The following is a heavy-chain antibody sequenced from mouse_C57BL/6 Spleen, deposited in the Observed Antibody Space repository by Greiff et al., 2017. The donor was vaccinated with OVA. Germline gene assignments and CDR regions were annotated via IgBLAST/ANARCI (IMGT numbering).Heavy chain of an antibody. V-gene: IGHV1-15*01. D-gene: IGHD2-3*01. CDR3: TRSGDGYYEAWFAY. J-gene: IGHJ3*01. CDR1: GYTFTDYE. CDR2: IDPETGGT. Sequence: VQLQQSGAELVRPGASVTLSCKASGYTFTDYEMHWVKQTPVHGLEWIGAIDPETGGTAYNQKFKGKAILTADKSSSTAYMELRSLTSEDSAVYYCTRSGDGYYEAWFAYWGQGTLVTVSA.